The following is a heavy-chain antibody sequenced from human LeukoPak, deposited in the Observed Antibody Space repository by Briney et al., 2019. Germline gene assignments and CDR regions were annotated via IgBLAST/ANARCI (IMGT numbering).Heavy chain of an antibody. CDR3: ARPELTGVVDY. J-gene: IGHJ4*02. V-gene: IGHV4-39*01. CDR1: GGSISSSYY. Sequence: PSETLSLTCTVSGGSISSSYYWGWIRQPPGKGLEWIGSIYYSGSTYYNPSLKSRVTISVDTSKNQFSLKLSSVTAADTAVYYCARPELTGVVDYWGQGTLVTVSS. CDR2: IYYSGST. D-gene: IGHD7-27*01.